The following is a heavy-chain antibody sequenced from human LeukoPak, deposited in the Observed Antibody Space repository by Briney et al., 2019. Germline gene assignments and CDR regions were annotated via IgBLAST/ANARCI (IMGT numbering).Heavy chain of an antibody. CDR2: ISGGSSTI. D-gene: IGHD3-10*01. Sequence: GGSLRLSCAASGFXFSTSNINWVRQAPGRGLEWVSYISGGSSTIYYADSVRGRFTVSRDNARRSLYLQMNSLRDEDTAVYFCARDSGYPSGSWWWYFDLWGRGILVTVSS. CDR3: ARDSGYPSGSWWWYFDL. CDR1: GFXFSTSN. V-gene: IGHV3-48*02. J-gene: IGHJ2*01.